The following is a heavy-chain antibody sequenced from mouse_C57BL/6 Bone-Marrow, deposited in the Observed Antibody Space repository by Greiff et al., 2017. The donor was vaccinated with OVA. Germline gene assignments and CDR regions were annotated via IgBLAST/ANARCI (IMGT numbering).Heavy chain of an antibody. D-gene: IGHD1-1*01. J-gene: IGHJ2*01. CDR3: TTYYGSLYYFDY. CDR1: GFNIKDDY. Sequence: EVQLQQSGAELVRPGASVKLSCTASGFNIKDDYMHWVKQRPEQGLEWIGWIDPENGDTDYASKFQGKATLTADTSSNTAYLQPSSLTSEDTAVYYCTTYYGSLYYFDYWGQDTTLTVSS. CDR2: IDPENGDT. V-gene: IGHV14-4*01.